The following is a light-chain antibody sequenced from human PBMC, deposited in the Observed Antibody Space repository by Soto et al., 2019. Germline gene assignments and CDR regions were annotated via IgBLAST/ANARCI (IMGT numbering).Light chain of an antibody. J-gene: IGKJ1*01. CDR3: QQSYVTPWT. Sequence: IQMTQSPPSLSASVGDRVTITCRASQSISGYLNWYQQKPGKAPNLLIHAAFNLHSGVPSRFSGSGSGTDFTLTISSLQPEDFATYDCQQSYVTPWTFGQGTKVDIK. V-gene: IGKV1-39*01. CDR1: QSISGY. CDR2: AAF.